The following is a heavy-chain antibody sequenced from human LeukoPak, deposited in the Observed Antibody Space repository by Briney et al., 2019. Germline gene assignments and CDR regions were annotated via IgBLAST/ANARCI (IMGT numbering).Heavy chain of an antibody. Sequence: GGSLRLSCAASGFTFSTYSMNWVRQAPGRGLEWVSSISSRSGDIYYADSLKGRFTISRDNAKSSLYLQMSSLRPEDTAVYYCARGHSNSWHCFDYWGQGTLVTVSS. CDR3: ARGHSNSWHCFDY. J-gene: IGHJ4*02. CDR1: GFTFSTYS. CDR2: ISSRSGDI. D-gene: IGHD6-13*01. V-gene: IGHV3-21*01.